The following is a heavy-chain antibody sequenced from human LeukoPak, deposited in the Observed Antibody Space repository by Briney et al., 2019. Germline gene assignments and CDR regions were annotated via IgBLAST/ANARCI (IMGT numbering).Heavy chain of an antibody. CDR3: ARSLGGH. V-gene: IGHV3-21*01. Sequence: GGSLRLSCAASGFTLNTYTMNWVRQAPGKGLEWVSSISSSGTYIYYADSVKGRFTISRDDAKNSLSLQMNSLRAEDTAVYYCARSLGGHWGQGTLVTVSS. CDR1: GFTLNTYT. J-gene: IGHJ1*01. D-gene: IGHD3-16*01. CDR2: ISSSGTYI.